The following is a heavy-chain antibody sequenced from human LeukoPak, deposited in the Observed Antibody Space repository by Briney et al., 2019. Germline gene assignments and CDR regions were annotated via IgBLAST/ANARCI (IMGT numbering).Heavy chain of an antibody. J-gene: IGHJ4*02. V-gene: IGHV3-66*02. Sequence: GGSLRLSCAASGFTVSSNYMSWVRQAPGKGLEWVSVIYSGGSTYYADSVKGRFTISRDNSENTLYLQMNSLRAEDTAVYYCARDLSGWYYFDYWGQGTLVTVSS. CDR2: IYSGGST. D-gene: IGHD6-19*01. CDR3: ARDLSGWYYFDY. CDR1: GFTVSSNY.